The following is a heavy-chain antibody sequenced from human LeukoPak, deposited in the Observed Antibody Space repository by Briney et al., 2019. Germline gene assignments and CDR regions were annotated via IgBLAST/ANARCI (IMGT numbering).Heavy chain of an antibody. D-gene: IGHD3-3*01. CDR1: GGSISSSSYS. CDR2: IYYSGST. Sequence: SETLSLTCTVSGGSISSSSYSWGWIRQPPGKGLEWIGSIYYSGSTYYNPSLKSRVTISVDTSKNQFSLKLSSVTAADTAVYYCARHLTLYYDFWSGQGTGMDVWGQGTTVTVSS. V-gene: IGHV4-39*01. J-gene: IGHJ6*02. CDR3: ARHLTLYYDFWSGQGTGMDV.